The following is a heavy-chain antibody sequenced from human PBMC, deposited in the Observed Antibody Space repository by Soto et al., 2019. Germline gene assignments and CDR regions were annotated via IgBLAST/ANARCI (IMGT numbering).Heavy chain of an antibody. CDR3: ARGSRLLYDAQKLDY. CDR1: GGSISSYY. CDR2: IYYSGST. Sequence: SETLSLTCTVSGGSISSYYWSWIRQPPGKGLEWIGYIYYSGSTNYNPSLKSRVTISVDTSKNQFSLKLSSVTAADTAVYYCARGSRLLYDAQKLDYWGQGTLVTVSS. J-gene: IGHJ4*02. V-gene: IGHV4-59*01. D-gene: IGHD5-12*01.